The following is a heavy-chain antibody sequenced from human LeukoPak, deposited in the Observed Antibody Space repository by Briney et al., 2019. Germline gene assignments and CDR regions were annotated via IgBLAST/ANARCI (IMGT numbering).Heavy chain of an antibody. J-gene: IGHJ4*02. Sequence: GASVKVSCNASAYTFTDYYIRWVRQAPGQGLEWMGWINPNSGGTISAQKFQGRVTMTRDTSVSTSYMELGRLSSDDTAIYYCARGGIQVWLPLDYWSQGTLVTVSS. D-gene: IGHD5-18*01. CDR2: INPNSGGT. CDR3: ARGGIQVWLPLDY. CDR1: AYTFTDYY. V-gene: IGHV1-2*02.